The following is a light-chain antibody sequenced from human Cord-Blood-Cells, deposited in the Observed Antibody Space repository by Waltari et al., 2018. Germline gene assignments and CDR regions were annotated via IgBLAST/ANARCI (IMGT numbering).Light chain of an antibody. J-gene: IGLJ3*02. CDR2: ATS. CDR1: TEAATGGHN. Sequence: VVGTQEPSWPLSLGGPGTLPCAPSTEAATGGHNPSGFQQKPGPAPRTLIYATSNKHSWPPARFSGSLLGGKAALTLSGAQPEDEAEYYCLLSDSGARVFGGGTKLTVL. V-gene: IGLV7-46*01. CDR3: LLSDSGARV.